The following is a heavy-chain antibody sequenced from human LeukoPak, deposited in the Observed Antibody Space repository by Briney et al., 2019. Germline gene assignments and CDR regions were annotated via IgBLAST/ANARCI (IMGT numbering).Heavy chain of an antibody. D-gene: IGHD2-21*02. CDR2: FGVIISYI. J-gene: IGHJ6*02. CDR1: DFTLGIFT. CDR3: ARRYCGGDCYKPYYYGMDV. Sequence: GGSLRLSLAAPDFTLGIFTMNWVGQAPGKGPGWSYLFGVIISYIYYADSVKGRFTIFRDNAKNSLSLQMNSLRAEDTAVYYCARRYCGGDCYKPYYYGMDVWGQGTTVTVSS. V-gene: IGHV3-21*06.